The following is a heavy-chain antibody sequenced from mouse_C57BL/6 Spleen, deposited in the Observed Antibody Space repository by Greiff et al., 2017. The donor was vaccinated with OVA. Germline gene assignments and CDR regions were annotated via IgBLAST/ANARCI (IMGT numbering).Heavy chain of an antibody. Sequence: VQLQQSGPELVKPGASVKISCKASGYAFSSSWMNWVKQRPGKGLEWIGRIYPGDGDTNYNGKFKGKATLTADKSASTAYMQLSSLTSEDSAVYFCVDGLDYWGQGTTLTVSS. J-gene: IGHJ2*01. V-gene: IGHV1-82*01. D-gene: IGHD2-3*01. CDR1: GYAFSSSW. CDR3: VDGLDY. CDR2: IYPGDGDT.